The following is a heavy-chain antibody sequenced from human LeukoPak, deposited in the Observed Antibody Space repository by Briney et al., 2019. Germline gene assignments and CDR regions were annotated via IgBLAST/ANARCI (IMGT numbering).Heavy chain of an antibody. CDR3: ARLNRGITGDYFDY. D-gene: IGHD7-27*01. CDR2: IYYSGST. V-gene: IGHV4-59*08. Sequence: SETLSLTCTVSGGSISSYYWSWIRQPPGKGLEWIGYIYYSGSTNYNPSLKSRVTISVDTSKNQFSLKLSSVTAADTAVYYCARLNRGITGDYFDYWGQGTLVAVSS. CDR1: GGSISSYY. J-gene: IGHJ4*02.